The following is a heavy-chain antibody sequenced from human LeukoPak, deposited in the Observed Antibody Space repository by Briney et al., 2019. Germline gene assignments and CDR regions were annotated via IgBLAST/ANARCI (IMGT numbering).Heavy chain of an antibody. CDR2: IYYSGST. V-gene: IGHV4-31*03. CDR1: GGSISSGGYY. J-gene: IGHJ4*02. D-gene: IGHD2-2*01. Sequence: SQTLSLTCTVSGGSISSGGYYWSWIRQHPGKGLEWIGYIYYSGSTYYNPPLKSRVTISVDTSKNQFSLKLSSVTAADTAVYYCAREGVPAAKYYFDYWGQGTLVTVSS. CDR3: AREGVPAAKYYFDY.